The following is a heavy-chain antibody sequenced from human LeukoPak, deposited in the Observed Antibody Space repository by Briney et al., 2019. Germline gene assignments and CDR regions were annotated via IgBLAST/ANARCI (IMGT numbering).Heavy chain of an antibody. Sequence: ASVKVSCKASGYTFTAYFIHWVRQAPGQGLEWMGWINPNSGATTFAQKFQGRVTMTRDTSISTAYMDLSRLKSDDTAVYYCERIRKSNSWYDAFDIWGQGTMVTVSS. CDR1: GYTFTAYF. D-gene: IGHD6-13*01. CDR3: ERIRKSNSWYDAFDI. V-gene: IGHV1-2*02. CDR2: INPNSGAT. J-gene: IGHJ3*02.